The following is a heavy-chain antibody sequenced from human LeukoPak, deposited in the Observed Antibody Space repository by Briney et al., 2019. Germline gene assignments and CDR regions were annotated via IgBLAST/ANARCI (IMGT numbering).Heavy chain of an antibody. Sequence: ASVKVSCKASGYTFSHYGITWVRQAPGQGLEWMGWISAYNGNTNYAQKLQGRVTMTTDTSTSTASMELRSLRSDDTAVYYCAKCSAAAAHYYYYGMDVWGQGTTVTVSS. CDR2: ISAYNGNT. CDR3: AKCSAAAAHYYYYGMDV. D-gene: IGHD6-13*01. CDR1: GYTFSHYG. V-gene: IGHV1-18*01. J-gene: IGHJ6*02.